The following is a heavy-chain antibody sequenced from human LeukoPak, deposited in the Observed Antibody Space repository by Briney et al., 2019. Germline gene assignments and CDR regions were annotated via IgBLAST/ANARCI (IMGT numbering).Heavy chain of an antibody. V-gene: IGHV3-15*07. CDR1: GFSFSDYT. CDR2: IKSKTDGGTT. D-gene: IGHD6-13*01. CDR3: TTEIAAAGAFDY. Sequence: GGSLRLSCAASGFSFSDYTMNWVRQAPGKGLEWVGRIKSKTDGGTTDYAAPVKGRFTISRDDSKNTLYLQMNSLKTEDTAVYYCTTEIAAAGAFDYWGQGTLVTVSS. J-gene: IGHJ4*02.